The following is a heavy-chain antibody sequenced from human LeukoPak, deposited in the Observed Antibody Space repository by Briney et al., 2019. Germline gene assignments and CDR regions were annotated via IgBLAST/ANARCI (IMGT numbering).Heavy chain of an antibody. J-gene: IGHJ5*02. Sequence: HSETLSLTCTVSGGSISSYYWSWIRQPPGKGLEWIGYIYATGSTNFNPSLKRRVTISVDTSKNQFSLNLRSVTAADTAVYYRARHGSVRSPLGPWGQGTLVTVSS. CDR1: GGSISSYY. CDR2: IYATGST. CDR3: ARHGSVRSPLGP. V-gene: IGHV4-4*09. D-gene: IGHD3-10*01.